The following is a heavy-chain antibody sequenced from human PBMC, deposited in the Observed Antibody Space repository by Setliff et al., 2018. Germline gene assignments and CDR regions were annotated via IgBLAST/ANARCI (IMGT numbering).Heavy chain of an antibody. Sequence: GESLKISCKGSGYSFSNFWIGWVRQMPGKGLEWMGIIYPGDSHTRYSPSFQXXXXXXXXXXXXXXXXXXXXXXXXXXXXXXCARSLVRATYSVYFDYWGQGALVTVSS. CDR1: GYSFSNFW. CDR3: ARSLVRATYSVYFDY. V-gene: IGHV5-51*01. J-gene: IGHJ4*02. D-gene: IGHD1-26*01. CDR2: IYPGDSHT.